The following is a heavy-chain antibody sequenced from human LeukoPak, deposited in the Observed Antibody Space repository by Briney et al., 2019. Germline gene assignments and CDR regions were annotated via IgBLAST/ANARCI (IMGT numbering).Heavy chain of an antibody. J-gene: IGHJ4*02. D-gene: IGHD6-19*01. CDR1: GFTFSDYS. Sequence: PGGSLRLSCAASGFTFSDYSMNWVRQAPGKGLEWVSYISGSSNYINYADSVEGRFTISRDNAKTSVYLQMDSLRAEDTAVYYCAREPSGWYVDYWGQGTLVTVSS. CDR2: ISGSSNYI. CDR3: AREPSGWYVDY. V-gene: IGHV3-21*01.